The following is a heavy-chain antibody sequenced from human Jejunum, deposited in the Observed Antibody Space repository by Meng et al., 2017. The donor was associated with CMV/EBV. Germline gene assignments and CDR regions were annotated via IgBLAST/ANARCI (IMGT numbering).Heavy chain of an antibody. V-gene: IGHV4-34*01. J-gene: IGHJ5*01. CDR1: GGSLTAYD. CDR2: VTHSGST. Sequence: QVHIREGDAGRVKPSGALSLACAVYGGSLTAYDWTWIRQAPGKGPEWIGEVTHSGSTTYNPSLASRVSISVDKPKKQFSLTLNSVTAADTAVYYCAKGRANYFGSKHNYFDSWGQGTLVTVSS. CDR3: AKGRANYFGSKHNYFDS. D-gene: IGHD3-10*01.